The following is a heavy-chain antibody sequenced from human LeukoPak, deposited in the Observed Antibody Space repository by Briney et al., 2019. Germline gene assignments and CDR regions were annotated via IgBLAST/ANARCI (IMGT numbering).Heavy chain of an antibody. J-gene: IGHJ1*01. Sequence: GGSLRLSCAASGFTFDDYAMHWVRQAPGKGLEWVSGISWNSGSIGYADSVKGRFTISRDNAKNSLYLQMNSLRAEDTALYYCAKDIFKSDYGNFQHWGQGTLVTVSS. CDR3: AKDIFKSDYGNFQH. D-gene: IGHD4-17*01. V-gene: IGHV3-9*01. CDR2: ISWNSGSI. CDR1: GFTFDDYA.